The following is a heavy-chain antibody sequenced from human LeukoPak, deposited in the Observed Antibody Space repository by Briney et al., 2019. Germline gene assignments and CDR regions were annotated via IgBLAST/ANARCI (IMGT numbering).Heavy chain of an antibody. V-gene: IGHV3-53*01. J-gene: IGHJ4*02. Sequence: GGSLRLSCTASEFTVSRNYMLWVRQARGKGLEWVSLIFSNGDTHYADSVKGRFTISRDTSKNTVSLQMNSLRAEDTAMYYCTRDQMNYWGQGTLVTVSS. D-gene: IGHD5-24*01. CDR2: IFSNGDT. CDR1: EFTVSRNY. CDR3: TRDQMNY.